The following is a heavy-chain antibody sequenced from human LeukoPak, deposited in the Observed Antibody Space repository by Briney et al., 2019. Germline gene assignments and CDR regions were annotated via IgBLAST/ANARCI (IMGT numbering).Heavy chain of an antibody. CDR2: INEDGSAK. J-gene: IGHJ3*02. D-gene: IGHD2-2*02. CDR1: GFTFSTYW. V-gene: IGHV3-7*01. CDR3: ARAPPYCSSTSCYTGIPAAGTEHI. Sequence: GGSLRLSCAASGFTFSTYWMSWVRQAPGKGLEWVANINEDGSAKYYVDSVKGRFTISRDNAKNSLFLQMNSLRAEDTAVYYCARAPPYCSSTSCYTGIPAAGTEHIWGQGTMVTVSS.